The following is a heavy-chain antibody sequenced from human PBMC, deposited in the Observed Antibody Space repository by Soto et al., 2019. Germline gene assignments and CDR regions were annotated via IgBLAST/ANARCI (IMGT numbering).Heavy chain of an antibody. CDR3: AKGSEVPATVR. D-gene: IGHD2-2*01. V-gene: IGHV3-30*18. Sequence: QVQLVESGGGVVQPGRSLRLSCAASGFTFSSYGMHWVRQAPGKGLEWVAVISNDGSNKYYADSVKGRFTISRDNSKNTLFLQVNILRAEDTAVYYCAKGSEVPATVRWGPGTLVTVSS. J-gene: IGHJ4*02. CDR2: ISNDGSNK. CDR1: GFTFSSYG.